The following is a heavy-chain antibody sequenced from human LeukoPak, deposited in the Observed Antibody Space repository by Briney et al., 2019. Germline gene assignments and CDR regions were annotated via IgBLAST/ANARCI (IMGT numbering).Heavy chain of an antibody. Sequence: PGGSLRLSCAASGFTFSNFGMHWVRQAPGKGLEWVAFIRYDGSNKYYADSVKGRFTISRDNSKNTLYLQMNSLRAEDTAVYYCAKISTGDYGVTGGQYWGQGTLVAVSS. CDR2: IRYDGSNK. D-gene: IGHD4-17*01. J-gene: IGHJ4*02. V-gene: IGHV3-30*02. CDR1: GFTFSNFG. CDR3: AKISTGDYGVTGGQY.